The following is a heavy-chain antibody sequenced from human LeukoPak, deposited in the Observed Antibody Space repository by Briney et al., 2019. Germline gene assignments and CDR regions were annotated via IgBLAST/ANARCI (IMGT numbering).Heavy chain of an antibody. CDR1: GFTFNSYA. V-gene: IGHV3-23*01. Sequence: GGSLRLSCAASGFTFNSYAMTWVRQAPGKGLEWVSHVSGSGGITYYADSVKGRFTIFRDNSKNTLYLQMNSLRAEDTAVYYCAKTTAGNSSGRNPGLPVDYWGQGTLVTVSS. J-gene: IGHJ4*02. D-gene: IGHD6-19*01. CDR3: AKTTAGNSSGRNPGLPVDY. CDR2: VSGSGGIT.